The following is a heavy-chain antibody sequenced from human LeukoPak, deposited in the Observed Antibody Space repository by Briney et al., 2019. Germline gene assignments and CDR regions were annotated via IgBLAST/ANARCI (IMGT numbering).Heavy chain of an antibody. V-gene: IGHV1-8*02. D-gene: IGHD1-1*01. CDR1: GYIFTSYG. J-gene: IGHJ4*01. CDR3: TRRSGGTGTTLGY. Sequence: ASVKVSCKASGYIFTSYGINWVRQAPGQGLEWMGWMNPNSGNTGYAQKFQGRVTITRNTSISIAYMELSSLRSEDTAVYYCTRRSGGTGTTLGYWGQGTLVTVSS. CDR2: MNPNSGNT.